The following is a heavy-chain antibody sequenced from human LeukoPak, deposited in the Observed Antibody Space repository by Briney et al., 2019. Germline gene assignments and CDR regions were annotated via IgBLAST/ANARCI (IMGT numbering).Heavy chain of an antibody. J-gene: IGHJ4*02. Sequence: PGRSLRLSCAASGFTFSSYSMHWVRQAPGKGLEWVAVISYGGSNKYYADSVKGRFTISRDNSKNTLYLQMNSLRAEDTAVYYCAKDRIAVAGTPGYWGQGTLVTVSS. D-gene: IGHD6-19*01. CDR3: AKDRIAVAGTPGY. CDR2: ISYGGSNK. CDR1: GFTFSSYS. V-gene: IGHV3-30*18.